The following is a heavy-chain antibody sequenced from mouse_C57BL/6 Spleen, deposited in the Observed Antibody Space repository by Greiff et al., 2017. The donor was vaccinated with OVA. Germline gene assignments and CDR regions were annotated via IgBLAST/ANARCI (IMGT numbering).Heavy chain of an antibody. CDR1: GYTFTDYE. CDR3: TGPL. Sequence: VKLMESGAELVRPGASVTLSCKASGYTFTDYEMHWVKQTPVHGLEWIGAIDPETGGTAYNQKFKGKAILTADKSSSTAYMELRSLTSEDSAVYYCTGPLWGQGTTLTVSS. CDR2: IDPETGGT. J-gene: IGHJ2*01. V-gene: IGHV1-15*01.